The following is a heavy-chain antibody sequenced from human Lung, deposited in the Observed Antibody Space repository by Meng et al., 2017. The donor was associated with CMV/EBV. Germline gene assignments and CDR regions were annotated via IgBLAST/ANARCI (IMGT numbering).Heavy chain of an antibody. CDR3: ARDRGSSEYYLDC. V-gene: IGHV3-20*04. D-gene: IGHD1-26*01. J-gene: IGHJ4*02. CDR1: GFTFDDYG. Sequence: GESLKISCAASGFTFDDYGMSWVRQVPGKGLEWVSGIIWNGASASYADSVKGRFTISRDNAKSSLYLQMNSLRAEDTALYYCARDRGSSEYYLDCWGQGTLVTVSS. CDR2: IIWNGASA.